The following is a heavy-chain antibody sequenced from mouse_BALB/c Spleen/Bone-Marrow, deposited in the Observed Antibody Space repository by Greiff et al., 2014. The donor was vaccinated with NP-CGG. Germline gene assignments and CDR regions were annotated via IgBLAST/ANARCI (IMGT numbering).Heavy chain of an antibody. CDR1: GFTFSSFG. CDR2: ISNGSSTI. J-gene: IGHJ4*01. V-gene: IGHV5-17*02. Sequence: EVKLQESGGGLVQPGGSRKLSCAASGFTFSSFGMHRVRQAPEKGLEWVAYISNGSSTIYYADTMKGRFTISGDNPKNTLFLQMTSLRSEDAAMYYCARKGAMITHYYAMDYWGQGTSVTVSS. D-gene: IGHD2-4*01. CDR3: ARKGAMITHYYAMDY.